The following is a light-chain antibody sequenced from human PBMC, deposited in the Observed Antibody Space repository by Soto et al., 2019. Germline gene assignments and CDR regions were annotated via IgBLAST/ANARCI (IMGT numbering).Light chain of an antibody. Sequence: QSVLTQPASVSGSPGQSIAIACTGTNSDIGDYDYVSWYQQHPGKAPKLMIYEVSNRPSGVSDRFSGSKSGNTASLTISGLQAEDEADYYCTSYTTSSTHVVFGGGTKLTVL. CDR1: NSDIGDYDY. J-gene: IGLJ2*01. CDR3: TSYTTSSTHVV. V-gene: IGLV2-14*01. CDR2: EVS.